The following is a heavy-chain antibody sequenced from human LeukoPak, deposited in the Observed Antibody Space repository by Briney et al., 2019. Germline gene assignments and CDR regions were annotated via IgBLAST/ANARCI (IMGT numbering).Heavy chain of an antibody. CDR2: INSDGRST. CDR1: GFTFSTYW. J-gene: IGHJ5*02. CDR3: AKDQNRLWFGEQLVFDP. Sequence: GGSLRLSCAASGFTFSTYWMHWVRQPPGKGLVWVSRINSDGRSTRYADSVKGRFTISRDNAKNTLYLQMNSLRVEDTAVYYCAKDQNRLWFGEQLVFDPWGQGTLVTVSS. D-gene: IGHD3-10*01. V-gene: IGHV3-74*01.